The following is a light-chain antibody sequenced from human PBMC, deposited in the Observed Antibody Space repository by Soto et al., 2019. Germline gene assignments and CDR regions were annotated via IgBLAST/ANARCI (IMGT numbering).Light chain of an antibody. V-gene: IGKV1-5*03. CDR1: QGICGC. J-gene: IGKJ1*01. Sequence: DIQSTQSPSFLSASVGDRVTITCRASQGICGCLAWYQQRPGKAPKLLIYKASTLKSGVPSRFSGSGPGTEFTLTISSLQPDDFATSYCQHYYSYSEAFGQGTKVDI. CDR2: KAS. CDR3: QHYYSYSEA.